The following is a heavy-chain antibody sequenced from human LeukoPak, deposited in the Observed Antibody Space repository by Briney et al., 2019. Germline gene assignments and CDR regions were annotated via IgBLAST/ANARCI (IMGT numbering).Heavy chain of an antibody. J-gene: IGHJ4*02. V-gene: IGHV3-53*01. D-gene: IGHD3-3*01. Sequence: GGSLRLSCAASGFTVSSNYMSWVRQAPGKGLEWVSVIYSGGSTYYADSVKGRFTISRDNSKNTLYLQMNSLRAEDTAVYFCARGYRTGDMTIFAYWGQGALVTVSS. CDR2: IYSGGST. CDR1: GFTVSSNY. CDR3: ARGYRTGDMTIFAY.